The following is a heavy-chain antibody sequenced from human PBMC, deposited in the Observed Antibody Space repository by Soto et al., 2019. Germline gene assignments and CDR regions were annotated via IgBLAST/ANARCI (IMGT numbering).Heavy chain of an antibody. CDR2: IIPNFGTA. J-gene: IGHJ2*01. CDR1: GGTFSSYA. D-gene: IGHD2-21*01. V-gene: IGHV1-69*12. CDR3: ASRCGGTIWCFDL. Sequence: QVQLVQSGAEVKKPGSSVKVSCKASGGTFSSYAISWVRQAPGQGLEWMGGIIPNFGTANYAQKLQGRVTITEDESTSTAYTELSSLRSGDTAVYYCASRCGGTIWCFDLWGRGTLVTVSS.